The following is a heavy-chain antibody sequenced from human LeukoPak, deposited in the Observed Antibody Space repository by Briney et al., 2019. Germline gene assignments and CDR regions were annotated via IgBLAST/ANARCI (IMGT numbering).Heavy chain of an antibody. CDR2: IYPGDSDT. V-gene: IGHV5-51*01. J-gene: IGHJ4*02. CDR1: GYSFTSYW. D-gene: IGHD5-24*01. Sequence: GESLKISCKGSGYSFTSYWIGWVRQMPGKGLGWMGIIYPGDSDTRYSPSFQGQVTISADKSISTAYLQWSSLKASDTAMYYCARGGGDGYNPRRGGEFDYWGQGTLVTVSS. CDR3: ARGGGDGYNPRRGGEFDY.